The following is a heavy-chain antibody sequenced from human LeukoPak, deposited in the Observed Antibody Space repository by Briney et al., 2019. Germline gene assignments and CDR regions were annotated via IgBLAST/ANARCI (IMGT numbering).Heavy chain of an antibody. CDR3: ARGGSPYYYDSSGNLDY. V-gene: IGHV1-69*13. CDR1: GGTFSSYA. J-gene: IGHJ4*02. Sequence: SVKVSCTASGGTFSSYAISWVRQAPGQGLEWMGGIIPIFGTANYAQKFQGRVTITADESTSTAYMELSSLRSEDTAVYYCARGGSPYYYDSSGNLDYWGQGTLVTVSS. CDR2: IIPIFGTA. D-gene: IGHD3-22*01.